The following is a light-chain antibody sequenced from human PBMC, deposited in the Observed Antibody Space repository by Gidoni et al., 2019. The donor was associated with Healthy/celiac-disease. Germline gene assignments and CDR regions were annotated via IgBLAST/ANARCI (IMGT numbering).Light chain of an antibody. Sequence: DIQMTQSPSSLSASVGDRVTITCRASQSISSYLNWYQQKPGKDPKPLIYAASSLQSGVPSRFSGSGSGTDFTLTISSLQPEDFATYYCQQSYSTPLTFXGXTKVEIK. V-gene: IGKV1-39*01. CDR3: QQSYSTPLT. J-gene: IGKJ4*01. CDR2: AAS. CDR1: QSISSY.